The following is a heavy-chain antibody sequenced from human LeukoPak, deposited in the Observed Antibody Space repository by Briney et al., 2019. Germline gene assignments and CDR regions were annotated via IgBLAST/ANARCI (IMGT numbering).Heavy chain of an antibody. J-gene: IGHJ4*02. D-gene: IGHD1-7*01. Sequence: GGSLRLSCAASGFTFDDYAMHWVRQAPGKGLEWVSLISGDGGSTYYADSVKGRFTISRDNSKNSLYLQMNSLRTEDTALYYCAKDSRITETTATEVGDWGQGSLVTVSS. V-gene: IGHV3-43*02. CDR1: GFTFDDYA. CDR3: AKDSRITETTATEVGD. CDR2: ISGDGGST.